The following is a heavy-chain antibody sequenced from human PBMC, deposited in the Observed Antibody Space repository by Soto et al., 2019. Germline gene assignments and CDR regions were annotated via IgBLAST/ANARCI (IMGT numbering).Heavy chain of an antibody. J-gene: IGHJ6*03. CDR3: AKGGATSHQYYLGA. CDR2: TCDNGGDA. D-gene: IGHD1-26*01. Sequence: GGSLRLSCAASGFTFSDFGMTWVRQAPGKGLEWVSATCDNGGDANFADSVKGRFIIASDNSRKTLYLQMNSLRAEDTAIYYCAKGGATSHQYYLGAWGEGTTVTVSS. V-gene: IGHV3-23*01. CDR1: GFTFSDFG.